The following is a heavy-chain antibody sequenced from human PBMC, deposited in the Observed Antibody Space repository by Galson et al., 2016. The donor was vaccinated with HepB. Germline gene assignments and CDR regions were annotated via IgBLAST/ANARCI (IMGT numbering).Heavy chain of an antibody. J-gene: IGHJ2*01. Sequence: SLRLSCAVSGFTFRSSAMTWVRQTPGGGLQWVSAVTGDTFNTYYASSVRGRFTISRDNSNNTLYLQMNSLRAEDTAVYYCAKNSGWYGNGYFDLWGRGTLLTVSS. CDR2: VTGDTFNT. CDR1: GFTFRSSA. CDR3: AKNSGWYGNGYFDL. V-gene: IGHV3-23*01. D-gene: IGHD6-19*01.